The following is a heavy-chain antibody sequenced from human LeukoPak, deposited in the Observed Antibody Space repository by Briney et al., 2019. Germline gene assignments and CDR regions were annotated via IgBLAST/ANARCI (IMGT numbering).Heavy chain of an antibody. CDR1: GYTFTGYY. CDR3: ARSPITIFGVVVRYYFDY. V-gene: IGHV1-2*02. CDR2: INPNSGGT. J-gene: IGHJ4*02. D-gene: IGHD3-3*01. Sequence: ASVKVSCKASGYTFTGYYMHWVRQAPGQGLEWMGWINPNSGGTNYAQKFQGRVTMTRDTSISTAYMELSRLRSDDTAIYFCARSPITIFGVVVRYYFDYWGQGTLVTVSS.